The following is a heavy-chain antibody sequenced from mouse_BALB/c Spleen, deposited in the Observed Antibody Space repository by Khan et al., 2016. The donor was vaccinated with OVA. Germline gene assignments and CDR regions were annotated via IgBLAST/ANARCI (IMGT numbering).Heavy chain of an antibody. Sequence: QIQLVQSGPELKKPGETVKISCKASGYTFTNYGMNWVKQAPGKGLKWMGWINTYTGEPTYADDFKGRFAFSLETSASTAYLQINNLKNEDTATYFCASSNGNYGFAYWGQGTLVTVSA. CDR1: GYTFTNYG. J-gene: IGHJ3*01. V-gene: IGHV9-3-1*01. D-gene: IGHD2-1*01. CDR3: ASSNGNYGFAY. CDR2: INTYTGEP.